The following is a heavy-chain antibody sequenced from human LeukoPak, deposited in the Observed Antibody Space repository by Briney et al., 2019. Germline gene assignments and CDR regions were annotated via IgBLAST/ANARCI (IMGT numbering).Heavy chain of an antibody. V-gene: IGHV1-46*01. D-gene: IGHD1-1*01. CDR2: INPSGGST. J-gene: IGHJ4*02. CDR1: GYTFSSYY. CDR3: AEGSGTTSHFDY. Sequence: GASVKVSCKASGYTFSSYYMHWVRQARGQGLEWMGIINPSGGSTSYAQKFQGRVTMTRDTSTSTVYMELSSLRSEDTAVYYCAEGSGTTSHFDYWGQGTLVTVSS.